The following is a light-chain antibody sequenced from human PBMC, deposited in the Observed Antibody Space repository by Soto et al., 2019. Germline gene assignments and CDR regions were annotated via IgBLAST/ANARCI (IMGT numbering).Light chain of an antibody. CDR2: AAS. V-gene: IGKV1-27*01. J-gene: IGKJ4*01. Sequence: DIQMTQSPSSLSASIGDRVTITCRASQGIRNDLAWYQQKPGRVPKLLIYAASTLQSGVPSRFSGSGSGTDFTLTISSLQPEVVATYYCQKYNSAPLTFGGGTKVDIK. CDR1: QGIRND. CDR3: QKYNSAPLT.